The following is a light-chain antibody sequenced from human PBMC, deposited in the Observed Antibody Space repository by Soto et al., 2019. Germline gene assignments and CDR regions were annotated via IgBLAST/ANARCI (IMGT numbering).Light chain of an antibody. V-gene: IGKV1-9*01. CDR2: AAS. Sequence: IQLTQSPSSLSASVGDRVTITCRASQGISSYLAWYQQKPGKAPKLLIYAASTLQSGVPSRFSGSGSGTDFTLTISSLQPEDFATYYCQQLNRYPLFTFGPGTKVDIK. CDR3: QQLNRYPLFT. J-gene: IGKJ3*01. CDR1: QGISSY.